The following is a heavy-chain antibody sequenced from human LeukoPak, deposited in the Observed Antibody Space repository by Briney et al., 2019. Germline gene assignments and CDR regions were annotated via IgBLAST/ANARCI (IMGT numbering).Heavy chain of an antibody. Sequence: ASVKVSCKASGYTFSKYGVSWVRQAPGQGLEWMGWIRAYKGNTDVAQKFQARVTMTTDTSTSTAYMDLKSLRSDDTAVYYCAREGYCSGGSCHPADAFDIGGQGTMVTVSS. V-gene: IGHV1-18*04. CDR1: GYTFSKYG. D-gene: IGHD2-15*01. CDR2: IRAYKGNT. J-gene: IGHJ3*02. CDR3: AREGYCSGGSCHPADAFDI.